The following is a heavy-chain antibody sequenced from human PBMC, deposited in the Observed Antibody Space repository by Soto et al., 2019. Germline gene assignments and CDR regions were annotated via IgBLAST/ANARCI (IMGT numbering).Heavy chain of an antibody. Sequence: GGSLRLSCAASGFTFSSYAMSWVRQAPGKGLEWFSAISGSCGSTYYADSVKGRFTISRDNSKNTLYLQMNSLRAEYTAVYYCARDFSSGRHDVWGKGTTVTVSS. J-gene: IGHJ6*04. V-gene: IGHV3-23*01. CDR1: GFTFSSYA. D-gene: IGHD6-25*01. CDR3: ARDFSSGRHDV. CDR2: ISGSCGST.